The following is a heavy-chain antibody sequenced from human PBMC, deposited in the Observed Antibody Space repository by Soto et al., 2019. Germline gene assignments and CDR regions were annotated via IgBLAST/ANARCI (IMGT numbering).Heavy chain of an antibody. D-gene: IGHD6-13*01. V-gene: IGHV1-69*01. CDR3: ARDPSSSSGSY. CDR2: IIPIFGTA. CDR1: GGTFSSYA. Sequence: QVQLVQSGAEVKKPGSSVKVSCKASGGTFSSYAISWVRQAPGQGLEWMGGIIPIFGTANYAQKSQGRATITADESTSTAYMELSSLRSEDTAVYYCARDPSSSSGSYWGQGTLVTVSS. J-gene: IGHJ4*02.